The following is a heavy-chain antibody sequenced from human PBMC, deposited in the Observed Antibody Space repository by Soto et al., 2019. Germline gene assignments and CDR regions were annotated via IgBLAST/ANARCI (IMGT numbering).Heavy chain of an antibody. CDR1: GFTFSRYT. Sequence: QVQLVESGGGVVQPGRSLRLSCAASGFTFSRYTMHWVRQAPGKGLEWVAGISYDASKEYYADSVKGRFTISRDNSKNTLYVQMNSLRAEDTAVYYCAGSSGFYYAMDVWGQGTTVTVSS. V-gene: IGHV3-30-3*01. J-gene: IGHJ6*02. CDR3: AGSSGFYYAMDV. D-gene: IGHD6-25*01. CDR2: ISYDASKE.